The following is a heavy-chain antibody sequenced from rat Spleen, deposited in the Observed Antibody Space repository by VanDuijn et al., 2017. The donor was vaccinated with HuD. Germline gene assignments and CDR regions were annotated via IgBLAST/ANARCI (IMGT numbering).Heavy chain of an antibody. CDR3: ARGGTTRGFAY. J-gene: IGHJ3*01. D-gene: IGHD1-5*01. V-gene: IGHV5-7*01. CDR2: ISYDGYTT. CDR1: GFTFSDYN. Sequence: EVQLVESGGVLVQPGRSLKLSCAASGFTFSDYNMAWVRQAPKKGLEWVTTISYDGYTTYYRDTVKGRFTISRDNAESTLYLQMDSLRSEDTATYYCARGGTTRGFAYWGQGTLVTVSS.